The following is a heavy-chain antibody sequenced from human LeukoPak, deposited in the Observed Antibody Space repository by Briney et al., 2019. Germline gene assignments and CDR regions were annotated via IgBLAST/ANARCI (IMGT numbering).Heavy chain of an antibody. Sequence: SVKVSCKASGGTFSSYAISWVRQAPGQGLEWIGRIIPILGIANYAQKFQGRVTITADKSTSTAYMELSSLRSEDTAVYYCARDLSGGSAPIDYWGQGTLVTVSS. CDR1: GGTFSSYA. CDR3: ARDLSGGSAPIDY. D-gene: IGHD3-10*01. J-gene: IGHJ4*02. V-gene: IGHV1-69*04. CDR2: IIPILGIA.